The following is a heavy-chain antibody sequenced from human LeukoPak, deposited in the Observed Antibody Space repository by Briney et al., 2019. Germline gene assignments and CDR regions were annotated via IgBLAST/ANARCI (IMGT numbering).Heavy chain of an antibody. CDR2: IQYDGSNK. Sequence: PGGSLRLSCATSGFTFSRYGMHWVRQAPGKGLEWVAFIQYDGSNKYGDSVKGRFTISRDNSKNTLYLQMNSLRPEDMAVYYCAKDGGFDYDSSGYSHFDYWGQGTLVTVCS. CDR1: GFTFSRYG. CDR3: AKDGGFDYDSSGYSHFDY. D-gene: IGHD3-22*01. J-gene: IGHJ4*02. V-gene: IGHV3-30*02.